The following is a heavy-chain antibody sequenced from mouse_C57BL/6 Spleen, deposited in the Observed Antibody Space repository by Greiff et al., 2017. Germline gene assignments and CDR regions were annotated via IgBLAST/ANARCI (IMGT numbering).Heavy chain of an antibody. D-gene: IGHD1-1*01. CDR3: ATWGVAYNALDF. CDR2: IYPGSGST. V-gene: IGHV1-55*01. J-gene: IGHJ4*01. Sequence: QVQLQQPGAELVKPGASVKISCKASGYTFTSYWITWVKQRPGQGLEWIGKIYPGSGSTNYNEKFKSKATLTGDTSSSTAYMQLSSLTSEDSAVYFCATWGVAYNALDFWGKGTSVTVSS. CDR1: GYTFTSYW.